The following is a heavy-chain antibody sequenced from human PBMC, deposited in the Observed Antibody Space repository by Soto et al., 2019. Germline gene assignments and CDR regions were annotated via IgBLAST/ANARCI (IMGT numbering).Heavy chain of an antibody. V-gene: IGHV1-2*02. J-gene: IGHJ4*02. CDR2: INPNSGGT. CDR1: GYTFTGYY. CDR3: ARDGNRNCGGDCYHFDY. D-gene: IGHD2-21*02. Sequence: ASVKVSCKASGYTFTGYYMHWVRQAPGQGLEWMGWINPNSGGTNYAQKFQGRVTMTRDTSISTAYVELSRLRSDDTAVYYCARDGNRNCGGDCYHFDYWGQGTLVTVSS.